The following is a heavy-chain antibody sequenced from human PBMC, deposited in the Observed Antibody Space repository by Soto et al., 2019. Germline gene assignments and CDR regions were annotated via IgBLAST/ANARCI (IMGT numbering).Heavy chain of an antibody. CDR3: ARDFREDTAMAAGSYYYYGMDV. CDR2: IIPIFGTA. CDR1: GGTFSSYA. J-gene: IGHJ6*02. V-gene: IGHV1-69*13. Sequence: SVKVSCKASGGTFSSYAISWVRQAPGQGLVWMGGIIPIFGTANYAQKFQGRVTITADESTSTAYMELSSLRSEDTAVYYCARDFREDTAMAAGSYYYYGMDVWGQGTTVTVSS. D-gene: IGHD5-18*01.